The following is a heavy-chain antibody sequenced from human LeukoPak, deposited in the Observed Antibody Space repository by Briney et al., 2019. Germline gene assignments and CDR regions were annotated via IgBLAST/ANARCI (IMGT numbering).Heavy chain of an antibody. J-gene: IGHJ5*02. D-gene: IGHD3-10*01. Sequence: GGSLRLSCAASGFTVSSNYMSWVRQAPGKGLEWVSVIYSGGSTYYADSVKGRFTISRDNSKNTLYLQMNSLRAEDTAVYYCARDFLWFGEHNWFDPWGQGTLVTVSS. CDR1: GFTVSSNY. V-gene: IGHV3-66*01. CDR3: ARDFLWFGEHNWFDP. CDR2: IYSGGST.